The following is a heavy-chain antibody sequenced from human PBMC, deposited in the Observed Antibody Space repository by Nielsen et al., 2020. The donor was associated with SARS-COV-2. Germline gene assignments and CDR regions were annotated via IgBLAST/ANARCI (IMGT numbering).Heavy chain of an antibody. J-gene: IGHJ5*02. V-gene: IGHV3-30*02. CDR1: GFTFSSYG. Sequence: GGSLRLSCAASGFTFSSYGMHWVRQAPGKGLEWVAFIRYDGSNKYYADSVKGRFTISRDNSENTLYLQMNSLRAEDTAVYYCAKEGYSGTNWFDPWGQGTLVTVSS. CDR3: AKEGYSGTNWFDP. CDR2: IRYDGSNK. D-gene: IGHD5-18*01.